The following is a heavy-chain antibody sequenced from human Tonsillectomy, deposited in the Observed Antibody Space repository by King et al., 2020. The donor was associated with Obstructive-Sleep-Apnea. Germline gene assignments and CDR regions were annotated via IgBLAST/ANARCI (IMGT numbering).Heavy chain of an antibody. D-gene: IGHD6-13*01. Sequence: VQLVESGGGLVQPGGSLRLSCAASGFTFSSYSMNWVRQAPGKGLEWVSYISSSSSTIYYADSVKGRFTISRDNAKNSLYLQMNSLGAEDTAVYYCARDPGYSSSWWFDYWGQGTLVTVSS. CDR1: GFTFSSYS. V-gene: IGHV3-48*04. CDR3: ARDPGYSSSWWFDY. CDR2: ISSSSSTI. J-gene: IGHJ4*02.